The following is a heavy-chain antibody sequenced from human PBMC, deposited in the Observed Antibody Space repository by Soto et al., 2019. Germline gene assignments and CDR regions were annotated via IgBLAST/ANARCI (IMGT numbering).Heavy chain of an antibody. V-gene: IGHV1-3*01. D-gene: IGHD3-16*01. CDR3: ATKGGHAKYGNFTGCLYDFSHHLDV. CDR1: RYTLTGLP. J-gene: IGHJ6*02. Sequence: VQVVQSGAEVRRPGASVKLSCTTSRYTLTGLPIHWVRQAPGQGLEWVAGITADKGDTDSSEKFRGRVTFLMDTSMDTSAQTNYMEMSGLRYEDTAVYYCATKGGHAKYGNFTGCLYDFSHHLDVWGQGTTVTVAS. CDR2: ITADKGDT.